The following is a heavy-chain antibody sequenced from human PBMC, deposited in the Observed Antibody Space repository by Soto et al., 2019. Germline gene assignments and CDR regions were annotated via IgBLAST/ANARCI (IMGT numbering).Heavy chain of an antibody. CDR3: AKTRTIFGVVSRHYFDY. CDR2: TSYDGSKT. CDR1: GFSFSDYG. Sequence: QVQLVESGGGVVQPGRSQRLSCAASGFSFSDYGMHWVRQPTGKGLEWVAYTSYDGSKTYYADSVMGRFTISRDNSKNTLSLQMNSLSPEDTAMYYCAKTRTIFGVVSRHYFDYWGQGTLVTVSS. D-gene: IGHD3-3*01. V-gene: IGHV3-30*18. J-gene: IGHJ4*02.